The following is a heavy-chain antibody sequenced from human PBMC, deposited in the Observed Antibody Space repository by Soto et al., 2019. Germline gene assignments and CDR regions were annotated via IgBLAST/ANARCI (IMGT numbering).Heavy chain of an antibody. J-gene: IGHJ5*02. D-gene: IGHD2-2*01. Sequence: SETLSLTCSVSGDYIHVGGYYWTWIRQRPRKGLEWMGYIYYTGKTYYNPSLESRLTMSVDRSRNQFSLRLTSVTAADTAVYFCGRDLTSNANCIDPWGQGTLVTVPQ. CDR2: IYYTGKT. V-gene: IGHV4-30-4*01. CDR1: GDYIHVGGYY. CDR3: GRDLTSNANCIDP.